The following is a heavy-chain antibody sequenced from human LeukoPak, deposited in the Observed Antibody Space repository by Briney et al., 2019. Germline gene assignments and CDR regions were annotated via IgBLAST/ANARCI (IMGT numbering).Heavy chain of an antibody. CDR3: ARGGSYLSAFDI. CDR2: IYSGGST. V-gene: IGHV3-53*01. CDR1: GFTVSSNY. J-gene: IGHJ3*02. Sequence: GSLRLSCAASGFTVSSNYMSWVRQAPGKGLEWVSIIYSGGSTFYADSVKGRFTISRDNSKSTLYLQMNSLRAEDTAVYYCARGGSYLSAFDIWGQGTMVTVSS. D-gene: IGHD1-26*01.